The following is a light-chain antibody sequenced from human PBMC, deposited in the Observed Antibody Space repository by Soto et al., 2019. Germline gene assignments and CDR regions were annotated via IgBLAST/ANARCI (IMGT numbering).Light chain of an antibody. CDR3: SPYTRRSTLV. V-gene: IGLV2-14*01. J-gene: IGLJ2*01. Sequence: QSALTQPASVSGSPGQSITISCTGTSSDVGGYNYVSWYQQHPGKAPKLMIYDVSDPPSGVSNRFSGAKSGNTASLTISGLQAEDEADYYCSPYTRRSTLVFGGGTKVTVL. CDR2: DVS. CDR1: SSDVGGYNY.